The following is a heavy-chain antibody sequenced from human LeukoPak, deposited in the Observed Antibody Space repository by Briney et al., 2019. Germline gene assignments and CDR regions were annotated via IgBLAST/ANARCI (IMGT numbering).Heavy chain of an antibody. CDR2: ISGSGGST. V-gene: IGHV3-23*01. CDR1: GFTFSSYT. D-gene: IGHD6-13*01. Sequence: AGGSLRLSCAASGFTFSSYTMSWVRQAPGKGLEWVSAISGSGGSTYYADSVKGRFTISRDNSMNTLYLQMNSLRAEDTAVYYCARAVSDIRMDIAAADYFDYWGQGTLVTVSS. CDR3: ARAVSDIRMDIAAADYFDY. J-gene: IGHJ4*02.